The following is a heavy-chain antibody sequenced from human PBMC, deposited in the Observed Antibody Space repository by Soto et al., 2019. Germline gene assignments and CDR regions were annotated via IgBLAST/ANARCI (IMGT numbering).Heavy chain of an antibody. Sequence: QVHLVQSGADVKKPGASVNVSCKASGYTFTSYYMHWVRQAPGLGLEWMGMINPSGGSTIYAQKFQARCTMTRDTTTTTVYWDLKGLFFGDWAIYYCARPPVGNAFHPWGQGTVVVVSP. V-gene: IGHV1-46*03. CDR3: ARPPVGNAFHP. D-gene: IGHD1-26*01. J-gene: IGHJ3*01. CDR1: GYTFTSYY. CDR2: INPSGGST.